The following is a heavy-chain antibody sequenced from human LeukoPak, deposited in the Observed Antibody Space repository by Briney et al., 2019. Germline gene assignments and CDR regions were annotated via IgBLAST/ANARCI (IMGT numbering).Heavy chain of an antibody. Sequence: SETLSLTCAVYGGSFSGYYWSWLRQPPGKGLEWIGEINHSGSTNYNPSLKSRVTISVDTSKNQFSLKLSSVTAADTAVYYCARGANIAAAGTNWFDPWGQGTLVTVSS. V-gene: IGHV4-34*01. CDR1: GGSFSGYY. CDR3: ARGANIAAAGTNWFDP. CDR2: INHSGST. J-gene: IGHJ5*02. D-gene: IGHD6-13*01.